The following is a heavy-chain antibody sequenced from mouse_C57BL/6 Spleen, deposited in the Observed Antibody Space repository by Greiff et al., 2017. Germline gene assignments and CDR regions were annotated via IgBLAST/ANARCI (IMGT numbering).Heavy chain of an antibody. CDR3: ASRGRRGYFDY. CDR1: GYTFTGYW. V-gene: IGHV1-9*01. Sequence: QVQLQQSGAELMKPGASVKLSCKATGYTFTGYWIEWVKQRPGHGLEWIGDILPGSGSTNYNAKFKGKATFTADTSYNTVYMQLSSLTTENSAIYYCASRGRRGYFDYWGQGTTLTVSS. J-gene: IGHJ2*01. CDR2: ILPGSGST.